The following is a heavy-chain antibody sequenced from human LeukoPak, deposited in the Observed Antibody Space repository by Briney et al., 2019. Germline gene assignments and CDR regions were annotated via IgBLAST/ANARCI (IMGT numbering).Heavy chain of an antibody. Sequence: GGSLRLSCAASGFTFSSYAMSWVRQAPGKWLEWVSAISGSGGSTYYADSVKGRFTISRDNSENTLYLHMNSLRAEDTSLYYCARDLSTHFSVDYWGQGTLVTVSS. J-gene: IGHJ4*02. CDR2: ISGSGGST. D-gene: IGHD2/OR15-2a*01. V-gene: IGHV3-23*01. CDR3: ARDLSTHFSVDY. CDR1: GFTFSSYA.